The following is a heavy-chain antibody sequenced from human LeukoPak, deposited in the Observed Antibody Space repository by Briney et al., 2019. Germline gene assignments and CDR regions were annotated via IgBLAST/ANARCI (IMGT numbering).Heavy chain of an antibody. Sequence: ASVKVSCKASGYTFTTYGISWVRQRPGQGLEWMGGVSAYNGNTNYAQKLQGGVTMTTDTSANTAYMELGSLRSDDTAVYYCARGLLTARARDAFDIWGQGTMVTVSS. D-gene: IGHD7-27*01. J-gene: IGHJ3*02. CDR1: GYTFTTYG. V-gene: IGHV1-18*01. CDR3: ARGLLTARARDAFDI. CDR2: VSAYNGNT.